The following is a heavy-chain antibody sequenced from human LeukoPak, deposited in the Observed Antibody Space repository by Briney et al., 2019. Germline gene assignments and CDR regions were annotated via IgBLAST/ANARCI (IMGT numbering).Heavy chain of an antibody. CDR3: AKDRGFSSWYYFDY. J-gene: IGHJ4*02. CDR2: ISWNSGSI. Sequence: PGGSLRLSCAASGFTFDDYAMHWVRQAPGKGLEWVSGISWNSGSIGYADSVKGRFTISRDNAKNSLYLQMNSLRAEDTALYYCAKDRGFSSWYYFDYWGQGTLVTVSS. D-gene: IGHD6-13*01. CDR1: GFTFDDYA. V-gene: IGHV3-9*01.